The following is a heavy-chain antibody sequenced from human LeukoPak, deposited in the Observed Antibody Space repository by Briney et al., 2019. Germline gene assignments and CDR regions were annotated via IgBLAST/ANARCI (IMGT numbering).Heavy chain of an antibody. CDR3: ARDRGRDGYNEGGPDAFDI. CDR2: IYYSGST. D-gene: IGHD5-24*01. J-gene: IGHJ3*02. CDR1: GGSISSGDYY. Sequence: SETLSLTCTVSGGSISSGDYYWSWIRQPPGKGLEWIGYIYYSGSTYYNPSLKSRVTISVDTSKNQFSLKLSSVTAADTAVYYCARDRGRDGYNEGGPDAFDIWGQGTMVTVSS. V-gene: IGHV4-30-4*08.